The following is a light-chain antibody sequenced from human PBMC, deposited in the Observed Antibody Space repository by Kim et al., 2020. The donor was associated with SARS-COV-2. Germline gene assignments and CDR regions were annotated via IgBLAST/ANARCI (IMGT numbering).Light chain of an antibody. V-gene: IGKV3-20*01. CDR1: QSVPSNY. J-gene: IGKJ5*01. CDR2: GAS. CDR3: QQYGSAPLT. Sequence: EIGLTQSPGTLSLSPGERATLSCRASQSVPSNYLAWYQHRPDQAPRLLISGASSRATDIPNRFSGSGSGTDFTLTISRLEPEDFAVYFCQQYGSAPLTFGRGTRLEIK.